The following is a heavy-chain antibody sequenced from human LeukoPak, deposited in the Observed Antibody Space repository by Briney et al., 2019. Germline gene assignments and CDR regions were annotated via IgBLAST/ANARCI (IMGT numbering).Heavy chain of an antibody. CDR3: ATSIVGATHAFDI. J-gene: IGHJ3*02. Sequence: GESLKISCKGSGYSYTSYWIGWVRQMPGKGLEWMGIIYPGDSDTRYSPSFQGQVTISADKSISTAYLQWSSLKASDTAMYYCATSIVGATHAFDIWGQGTMVTVSS. CDR2: IYPGDSDT. V-gene: IGHV5-51*01. D-gene: IGHD1-26*01. CDR1: GYSYTSYW.